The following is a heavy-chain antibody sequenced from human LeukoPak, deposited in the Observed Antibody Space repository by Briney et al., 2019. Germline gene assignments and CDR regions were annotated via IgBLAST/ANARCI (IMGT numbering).Heavy chain of an antibody. Sequence: GGSLRLSCAASGFTVSSNYMSWVRQAPGKGLEWVSIIYSGGSTYYADSVKGRFTISRDKSKNTLYLQMNSLRAEDTAVYYCASGYSTSSAGFDPWGQGTLVTVSS. CDR2: IYSGGST. D-gene: IGHD6-13*01. CDR1: GFTVSSNY. J-gene: IGHJ5*02. CDR3: ASGYSTSSAGFDP. V-gene: IGHV3-66*01.